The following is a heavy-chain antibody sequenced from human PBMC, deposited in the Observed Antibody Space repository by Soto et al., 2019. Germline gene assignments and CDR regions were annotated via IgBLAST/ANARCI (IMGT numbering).Heavy chain of an antibody. D-gene: IGHD6-13*01. CDR2: INPNSGGT. CDR1: GYTFTGYY. J-gene: IGHJ3*02. V-gene: IGHV1-2*02. Sequence: QVQLVQSGAEVKKPGASVKVSCKASGYTFTGYYMHWVRQAPGQGLEWMGWINPNSGGTNYAQKLQGRVTMTRDTSISTAYMELSRLRSDDTAVYYCAIEAAGYDAFDIWGQGTMVTVSS. CDR3: AIEAAGYDAFDI.